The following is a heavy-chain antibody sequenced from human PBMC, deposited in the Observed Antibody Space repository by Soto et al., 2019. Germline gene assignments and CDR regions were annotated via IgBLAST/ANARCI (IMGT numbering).Heavy chain of an antibody. CDR3: ARAGIAVAPLDY. D-gene: IGHD6-19*01. J-gene: IGHJ4*02. Sequence: QVQLVQSGAEVKKPGASVKVSCKASGYTFTSYAMHWVRQAPGQRLEWMGWINAGNGNTKYSQKFQGRVTITRDTSASTAYMELSSLRSKDTAVYYCARAGIAVAPLDYWGQGTLVTVSS. V-gene: IGHV1-3*01. CDR1: GYTFTSYA. CDR2: INAGNGNT.